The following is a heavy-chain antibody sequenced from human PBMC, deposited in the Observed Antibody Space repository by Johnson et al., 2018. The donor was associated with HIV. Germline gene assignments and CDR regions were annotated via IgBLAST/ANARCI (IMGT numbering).Heavy chain of an antibody. CDR2: IKSDGSST. Sequence: VQLVESGGGLAKPAWSPRLSCTASQFTFSRYWMDWVRQAPGKGLVWVSRIKSDGSSTAYADSVKDRFTISRDNAKNTLYLQMNSLRVEDTALYYCARLMAARTLDDAFDLWGQGTMVTVSS. J-gene: IGHJ3*01. CDR1: QFTFSRYW. V-gene: IGHV3-74*02. CDR3: ARLMAARTLDDAFDL. D-gene: IGHD6-13*01.